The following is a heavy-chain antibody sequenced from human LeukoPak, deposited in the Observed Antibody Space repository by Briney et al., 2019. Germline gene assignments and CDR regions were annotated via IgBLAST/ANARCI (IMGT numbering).Heavy chain of an antibody. CDR3: ARDPGIDFWSGAYYYYGMDV. D-gene: IGHD3-3*01. Sequence: ASVKVSCKASGGTFSSYAISWVRQAPGQGLEWMGGIIPIFGTANYAQKFQGRVTITADESTSTAYMELSSLRAEDTAVYYCARDPGIDFWSGAYYYYGMDVWGQGTTVTVSS. J-gene: IGHJ6*02. V-gene: IGHV1-69*13. CDR1: GGTFSSYA. CDR2: IIPIFGTA.